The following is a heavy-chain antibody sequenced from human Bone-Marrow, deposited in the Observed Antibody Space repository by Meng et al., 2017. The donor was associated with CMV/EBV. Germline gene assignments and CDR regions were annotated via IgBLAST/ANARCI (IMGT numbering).Heavy chain of an antibody. J-gene: IGHJ5*02. D-gene: IGHD6-13*01. Sequence: GSLRPSCAVYGGSFSGYYWGWIRQPPGKGLEWIGSIYYSGSTYYNPSLKSRVTISVDTSKNQFSLKLSSVTAADTAVYYCARISLEQQLVHGSWFDPWGQGTRVTGSS. CDR2: IYYSGST. CDR1: GGSFSGYY. CDR3: ARISLEQQLVHGSWFDP. V-gene: IGHV4-34*01.